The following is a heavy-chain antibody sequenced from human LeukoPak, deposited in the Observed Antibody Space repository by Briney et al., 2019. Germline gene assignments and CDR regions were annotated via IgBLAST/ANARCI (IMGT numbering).Heavy chain of an antibody. CDR3: ARDRCSSSSCYFDY. V-gene: IGHV1-18*01. D-gene: IGHD2-2*01. CDR1: GYTFSNYG. Sequence: GASVKVSCXTSGYTFSNYGLSWVRQAPGQGLEWVGWISGYNGNTNYAQKVQGRVTMTTDTSTSTAYMELRSLTSDDTAVYYCARDRCSSSSCYFDYWGQGTLVTVSS. J-gene: IGHJ4*02. CDR2: ISGYNGNT.